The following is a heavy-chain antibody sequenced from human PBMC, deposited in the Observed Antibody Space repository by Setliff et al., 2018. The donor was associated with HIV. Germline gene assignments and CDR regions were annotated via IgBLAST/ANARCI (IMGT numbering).Heavy chain of an antibody. CDR1: GGSISSHY. CDR2: IYYSGGT. Sequence: SETLSLTCTVSGGSISSHYWSWIRQPPGKGLEWIRYIYYSGGTNYNPSLKSRVTISVDTSKNQFSLKLSSVTAADTAVYYCARDSSPHDFWSGYLDVWGKGTTVTVSS. J-gene: IGHJ6*04. D-gene: IGHD3-3*01. V-gene: IGHV4-59*11. CDR3: ARDSSPHDFWSGYLDV.